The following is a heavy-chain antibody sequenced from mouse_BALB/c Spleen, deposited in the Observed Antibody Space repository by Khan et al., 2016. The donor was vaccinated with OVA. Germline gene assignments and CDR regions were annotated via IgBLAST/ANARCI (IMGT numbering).Heavy chain of an antibody. V-gene: IGHV3-2*02. CDR1: GYSITSGYG. CDR3: ARTARIKY. J-gene: IGHJ2*01. CDR2: ISYSGST. Sequence: EVQLLETGPGLVKPSQSLSLTCTVTGYSITSGYGWNWIRQFPENKLEWMGYISYSGSTNYNPSLKSRISITRDTSKNQFFLQLNSVTTEDTATYYCARTARIKYWGQGTTLTVSS. D-gene: IGHD1-2*01.